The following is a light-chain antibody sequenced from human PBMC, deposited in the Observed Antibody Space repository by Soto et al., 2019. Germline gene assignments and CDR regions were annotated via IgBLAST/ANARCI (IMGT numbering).Light chain of an antibody. CDR2: DVN. Sequence: QSVLTQPRSVSGSPGQSATISCTGTSSDVGYSNYVSWYQQHPGKAPQLMIYDVNKRPSGVPGRFSGSKSGNTASLTISGLQADDESDYYCCSFAGSSWVFGGGTKLTVL. V-gene: IGLV2-11*01. J-gene: IGLJ3*02. CDR3: CSFAGSSWV. CDR1: SSDVGYSNY.